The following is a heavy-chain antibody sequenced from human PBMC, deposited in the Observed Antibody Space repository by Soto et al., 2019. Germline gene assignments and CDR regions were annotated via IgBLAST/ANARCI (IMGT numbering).Heavy chain of an antibody. D-gene: IGHD3-16*02. Sequence: QLRLQESGSGLVKPSQTVSLTCAVSGASLSRGTDSWSWIRQPPGQALEWIGFIYNNGDTYYTLSLKSRVTISVDRSKNQLSLKLTAVTDADTAVYYCAGAYRTSAGHHFDYCGQGILVTVSS. J-gene: IGHJ4*02. CDR2: IYNNGDT. CDR1: GASLSRGTDS. CDR3: AGAYRTSAGHHFDY. V-gene: IGHV4-30-2*01.